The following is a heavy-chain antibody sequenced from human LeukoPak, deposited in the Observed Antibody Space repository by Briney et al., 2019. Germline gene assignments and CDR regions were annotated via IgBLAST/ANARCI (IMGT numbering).Heavy chain of an antibody. V-gene: IGHV3-7*01. CDR2: IKQDGSEK. CDR1: GFTFSSYW. D-gene: IGHD3-3*01. Sequence: GGSLRLSCAVSGFTFSSYWMSWVRQAPGKGLEWVANIKQDGSEKYYVDSVRGRFTISRDNAKNSLYLQMNSLRAADTAVYYCARAKYYDFWSAYYPDYWGQGTQVTVSS. CDR3: ARAKYYDFWSAYYPDY. J-gene: IGHJ4*02.